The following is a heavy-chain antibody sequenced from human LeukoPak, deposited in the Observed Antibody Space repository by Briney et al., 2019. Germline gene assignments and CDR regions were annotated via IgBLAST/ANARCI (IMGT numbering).Heavy chain of an antibody. CDR2: IAGGDDR. CDR1: GFIFSPYA. V-gene: IGHV3-23*01. CDR3: AKDYVSGDGYWDFDY. J-gene: IGHJ4*02. D-gene: IGHD5-24*01. Sequence: GGSLRLSCAAAGFIFSPYAMSWVSQAPGKGRGWVAGIAGGDDRFYADSVKGRFSISRDNSKNTVDLQMNSLRVEDTAVYYCAKDYVSGDGYWDFDYWGQGTLVTVSS.